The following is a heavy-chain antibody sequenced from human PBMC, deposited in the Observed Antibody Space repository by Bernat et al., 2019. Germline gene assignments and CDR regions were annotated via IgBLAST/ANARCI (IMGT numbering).Heavy chain of an antibody. J-gene: IGHJ4*02. CDR1: GFTFSNYG. Sequence: QVQLVESGGGVVQPGGSLRLSCATSGFTFSNYGMHWVRQAPGKGLEWVAFIRYDGSNKNHADSVKGRFSISRDNSKDTVFLQMNNLRAEDTAVYYCAKDRHIVGSTSPDYWGQGTLVTVSS. CDR2: IRYDGSNK. D-gene: IGHD1-26*01. CDR3: AKDRHIVGSTSPDY. V-gene: IGHV3-30*02.